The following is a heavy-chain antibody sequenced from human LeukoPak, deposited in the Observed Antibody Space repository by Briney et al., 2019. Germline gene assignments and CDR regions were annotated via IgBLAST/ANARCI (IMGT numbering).Heavy chain of an antibody. CDR3: ANTGYSYGYLFDY. V-gene: IGHV3-23*01. Sequence: PGGSLRLSCAASGFTFSSYAMSWVRQAPVKGLEWVSAISGSGGSTYYADSVKGRFTISRDNSKNTLYLQMNNLRAEDTAVYYCANTGYSYGYLFDYWGQGTLVTVSS. D-gene: IGHD5-18*01. CDR2: ISGSGGST. J-gene: IGHJ4*02. CDR1: GFTFSSYA.